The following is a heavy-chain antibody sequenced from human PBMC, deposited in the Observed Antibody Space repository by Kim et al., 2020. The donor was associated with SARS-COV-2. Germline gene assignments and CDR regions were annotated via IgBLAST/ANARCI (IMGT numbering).Heavy chain of an antibody. J-gene: IGHJ4*02. D-gene: IGHD3-10*01. CDR1: GYTFTSYA. V-gene: IGHV1-3*01. Sequence: ASVKVSCKTSGYTFTSYAMHWVRQAPGQRLEWMGWINAGNGNTEYSQKFQGRVSINRDTSASTTYMELSSLRSEDTAVYYCARITYYYGSGSYFESYLDYWGQGTLVTVSS. CDR3: ARITYYYGSGSYFESYLDY. CDR2: INAGNGNT.